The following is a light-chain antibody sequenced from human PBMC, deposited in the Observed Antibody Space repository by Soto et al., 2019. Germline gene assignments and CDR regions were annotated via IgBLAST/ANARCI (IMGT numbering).Light chain of an antibody. CDR2: RAS. V-gene: IGKV1-5*03. J-gene: IGKJ1*01. CDR3: QQYDSYPWT. Sequence: DIQMTQSPSTLSASVGDRVTITCRASQSIRSWLAWYQQKAGTAPKLLIYRASSLESGVPSRFSGSGSGTEFALPISSLQPDDFATYYCQQYDSYPWTFGQGTKVEIK. CDR1: QSIRSW.